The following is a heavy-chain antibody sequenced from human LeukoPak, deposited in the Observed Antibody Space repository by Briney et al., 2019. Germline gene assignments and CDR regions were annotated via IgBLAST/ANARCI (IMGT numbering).Heavy chain of an antibody. CDR1: GFTFSHFW. Sequence: AGGSLRLSCAASGFTFSHFWMSWVRQAPGKGLEWVAYIKKTGSETYYVDSVKGRFTITRDNTRNSLFLQIYSLRAEDTAVYFCAGEDGYCSGGNCYSYFDSWGQGTLVTVSS. V-gene: IGHV3-7*01. J-gene: IGHJ4*02. CDR2: IKKTGSET. CDR3: AGEDGYCSGGNCYSYFDS. D-gene: IGHD2-15*01.